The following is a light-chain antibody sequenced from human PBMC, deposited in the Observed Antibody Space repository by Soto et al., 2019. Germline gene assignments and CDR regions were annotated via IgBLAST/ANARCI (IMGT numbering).Light chain of an antibody. J-gene: IGKJ1*01. CDR2: GAS. CDR3: QQYGSSPPWT. Sequence: EIVLPQFPGTLSLSPGESSTLSCRARQSVGSNYLAWYQQRPGQPPNLLIFGASHRAPDIPDRFSGSGSGTDFTLTISRLEPEDFAVYYCQQYGSSPPWTFGQGNKVDIK. V-gene: IGKV3-20*01. CDR1: QSVGSNY.